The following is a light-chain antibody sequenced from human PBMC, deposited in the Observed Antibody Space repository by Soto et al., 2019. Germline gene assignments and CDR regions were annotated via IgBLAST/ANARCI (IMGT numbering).Light chain of an antibody. CDR2: EVN. V-gene: IGLV2-8*01. CDR3: SAYAGTNNVI. CDR1: SSDVGGYMF. Sequence: QSALTQPPSASGSPGQSVTISCTGTSSDVGGYMFVSWYQQHPGKAPKLMIYEVNKRASGVPDRFSGSKSGNTASLTVSGLQAEDEADYYCSAYAGTNNVIFGGGTKVTVL. J-gene: IGLJ2*01.